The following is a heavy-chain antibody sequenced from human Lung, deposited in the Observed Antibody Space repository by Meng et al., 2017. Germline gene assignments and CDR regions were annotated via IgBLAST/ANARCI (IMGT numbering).Heavy chain of an antibody. J-gene: IGHJ4*02. CDR3: ARGPTTMAHDFDY. Sequence: QVQLQQWGAGLLKPSGTLSLTCVVSGGSFRYYYWSWIRQPPGKGLEWIGEINHSGSTNYNPSLESRATISVDTSQNNLSLKLSSVTAADSAVYYCARGPTTMAHDFDYWGQGTLVTVSS. CDR2: INHSGST. V-gene: IGHV4-34*01. CDR1: GGSFRYYY. D-gene: IGHD4-11*01.